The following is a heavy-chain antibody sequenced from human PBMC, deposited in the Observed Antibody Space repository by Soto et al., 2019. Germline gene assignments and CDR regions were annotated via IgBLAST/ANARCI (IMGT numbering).Heavy chain of an antibody. J-gene: IGHJ4*02. CDR1: GFIFSNYW. Sequence: HPGGSLRLSCEASGFIFSNYWMHWVRQTPGTGLVWVSRISNDGRITNYADSEKGRFTISRDDAKKTLYLQMISLRAEDTAVYYCAKDLTWNQADYWGQGA. CDR3: AKDLTWNQADY. CDR2: ISNDGRIT. D-gene: IGHD1-1*01. V-gene: IGHV3-74*01.